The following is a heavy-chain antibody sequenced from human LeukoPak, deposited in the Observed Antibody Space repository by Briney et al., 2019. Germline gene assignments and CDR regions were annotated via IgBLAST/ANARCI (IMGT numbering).Heavy chain of an antibody. Sequence: GGSLRLSCAASGFTFSNTWMSWIRQAPGKELEWVSYISSFRSYTTYTNYADSVKGRFPISRDNAKNSLYLQMNSLRAEDTAVYYCARMGPPGMTTDYFDYWGQGTLVTVSS. V-gene: IGHV3-11*03. CDR2: ISSFRSY. CDR1: GFTFSNTW. J-gene: IGHJ4*02. CDR3: ARMGPPGMTTDYFDY. D-gene: IGHD4-17*01.